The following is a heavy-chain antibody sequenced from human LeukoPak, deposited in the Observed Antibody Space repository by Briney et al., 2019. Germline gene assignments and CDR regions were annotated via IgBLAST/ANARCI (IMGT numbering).Heavy chain of an antibody. D-gene: IGHD3-3*01. CDR1: GYSFTSYW. Sequence: GESLKISCKGSGYSFTSYWIGWVRQMPGKGLEWMGIIYPGDSDTRYSPSFQGQVTISADKSISTAYLQWGSLKALDTAMYYWARAPFFTIFGVVIDDAFDIWGQGTMVTVSS. CDR2: IYPGDSDT. CDR3: ARAPFFTIFGVVIDDAFDI. J-gene: IGHJ3*02. V-gene: IGHV5-51*01.